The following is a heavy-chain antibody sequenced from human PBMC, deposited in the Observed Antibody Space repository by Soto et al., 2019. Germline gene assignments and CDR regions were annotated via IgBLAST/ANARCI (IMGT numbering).Heavy chain of an antibody. J-gene: IGHJ4*02. CDR2: IWYDGSNK. CDR1: GFTFSSYG. Sequence: QPGGSLRLSCAASGFTFSSYGMHRVRQAPGKGLEWVAVIWYDGSNKYYADSVKGRFTISRDNSKNTLYLQMNSLRAEDTAVYYCARDQVEQWLGPFDYWGQGTLVTVSS. D-gene: IGHD6-19*01. CDR3: ARDQVEQWLGPFDY. V-gene: IGHV3-33*01.